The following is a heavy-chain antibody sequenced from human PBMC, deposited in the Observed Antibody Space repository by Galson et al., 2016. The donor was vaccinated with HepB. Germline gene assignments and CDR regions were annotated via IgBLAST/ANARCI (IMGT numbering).Heavy chain of an antibody. CDR2: IDPSDSYT. Sequence: QSGAEVKKPGESLTISCKGSGYRFSTYWISWVRQMPGKGLEWMGRIDPSDSYTNYSPSFQGHVTISADKSISTAYVQWSSLKASDSAIYFCASDSSGRRPIWGQGTTVTVSS. J-gene: IGHJ3*02. CDR3: ASDSSGRRPI. CDR1: GYRFSTYW. D-gene: IGHD3-22*01. V-gene: IGHV5-10-1*01.